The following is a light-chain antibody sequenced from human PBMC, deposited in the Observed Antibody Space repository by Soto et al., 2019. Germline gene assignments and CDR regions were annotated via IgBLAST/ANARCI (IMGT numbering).Light chain of an antibody. V-gene: IGKV3-15*01. Sequence: EIVMTQSPATLSVSPGERVTLSCRASQSVRSNLAWYQQKPGQAPRLLIYGASNRATGSPARFSGSGSGTDFTLTISGPQSEDFAVYYCQQYNNWPPLTFGGGTKVEIK. CDR3: QQYNNWPPLT. CDR1: QSVRSN. J-gene: IGKJ4*01. CDR2: GAS.